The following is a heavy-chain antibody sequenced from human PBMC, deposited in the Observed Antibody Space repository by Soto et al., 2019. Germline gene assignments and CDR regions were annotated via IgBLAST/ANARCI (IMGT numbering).Heavy chain of an antibody. V-gene: IGHV3-73*01. CDR2: IRSKTNSYAT. CDR3: TRQTDAVQWLVVPTDYNFDY. CDR1: GFTFGGSA. J-gene: IGHJ4*02. D-gene: IGHD6-19*01. Sequence: GGSLRLSCAASGFTFGGSAMHWVRQASGKGLEWVGHIRSKTNSYATAYAESVKGRFTISRDDSMNTAYLQMNSLKTEDTAIYFCTRQTDAVQWLVVPTDYNFDYWGQGTLVTVSS.